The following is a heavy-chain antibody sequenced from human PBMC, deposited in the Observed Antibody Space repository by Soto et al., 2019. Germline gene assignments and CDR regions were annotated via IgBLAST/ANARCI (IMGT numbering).Heavy chain of an antibody. CDR1: GYTFTSYG. D-gene: IGHD2-2*01. CDR3: ATDRQLYYYYGMEV. CDR2: ISAYNGNT. J-gene: IGHJ6*02. V-gene: IGHV1-18*01. Sequence: ASVKVSCKASGYTFTSYGISWVRQAPGQGLEWMGWISAYNGNTNYAQKLQGRVTMTTDTSTSTAYMELRSLRSDDTAVYYCATDRQLYYYYGMEVWGRGTTVTVSS.